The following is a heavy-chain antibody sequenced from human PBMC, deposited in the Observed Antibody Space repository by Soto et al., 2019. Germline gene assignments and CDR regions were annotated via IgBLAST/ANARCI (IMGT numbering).Heavy chain of an antibody. CDR2: LIPIFGIA. CDR1: GGTFTRFA. D-gene: IGHD2-15*01. Sequence: SVKVSCKASGGTFTRFAISWVRQAPGQGLEWMGGLIPIFGIANYVQKFQGRVTITADESTSTAYMELSSLRSEDTAVYYCARGGYCSGGSCYSAWWFDPWGQGTLVTVSS. J-gene: IGHJ5*02. V-gene: IGHV1-69*13. CDR3: ARGGYCSGGSCYSAWWFDP.